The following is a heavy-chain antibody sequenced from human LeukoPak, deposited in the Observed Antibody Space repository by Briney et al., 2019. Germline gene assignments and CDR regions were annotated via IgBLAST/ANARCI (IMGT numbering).Heavy chain of an antibody. CDR3: ARARGYCSSTSCYKRFDP. CDR2: INPNSGGT. V-gene: IGHV1-2*02. Sequence: ASVKVSCKASGYTFTGYYMHWVRQAPGQGLEWMGWINPNSGGTNYAQKFQGRVTMTRDTSISTAYMELSRLRSDDTAVYYCARARGYCSSTSCYKRFDPWGQGTLVTVSS. J-gene: IGHJ5*02. D-gene: IGHD2-2*02. CDR1: GYTFTGYY.